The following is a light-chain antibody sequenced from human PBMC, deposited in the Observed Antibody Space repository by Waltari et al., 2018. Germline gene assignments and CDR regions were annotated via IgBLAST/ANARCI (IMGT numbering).Light chain of an antibody. V-gene: IGLV4-69*01. CDR2: VNSDGSP. J-gene: IGLJ3*02. Sequence: QLVLTQSPSASASLGASVKLPCTLSSGHRRNVIAWLTQQPETGPRYLMKVNSDGSPSKGDKIPDRFSGSSSGAEHYLTISSLQSEDEADYYCQTGGHGTWVFGGGTKLTVL. CDR1: SGHRRNV. CDR3: QTGGHGTWV.